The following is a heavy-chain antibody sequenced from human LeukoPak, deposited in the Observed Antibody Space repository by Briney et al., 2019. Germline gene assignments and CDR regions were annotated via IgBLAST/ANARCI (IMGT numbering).Heavy chain of an antibody. J-gene: IGHJ4*02. Sequence: GGSLRLSCAASGFTFSNFAMSWVRQAPGKGLEWVSAISGSGGDTYYADSVKGRFTISRDNSKNTLYLQMNSLRAEDTAVYYCAKLVTAWGVDYWGQGTLVTVSS. CDR3: AKLVTAWGVDY. CDR2: ISGSGGDT. D-gene: IGHD3-16*01. CDR1: GFTFSNFA. V-gene: IGHV3-23*01.